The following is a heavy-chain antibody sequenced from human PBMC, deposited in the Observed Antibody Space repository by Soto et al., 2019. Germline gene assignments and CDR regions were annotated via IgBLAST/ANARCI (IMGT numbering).Heavy chain of an antibody. CDR1: GFSLSTSGVG. CDR3: AHKGGGDRILDY. D-gene: IGHD3-16*01. CDR2: IYWDDAK. Sequence: QITLKESGPTLVKPTQTLTLTCTFSGFSLSTSGVGVGWIRQPPGKALEWLALIYWDDAKHYSPSLKSRLTITKETSKNQVVLIMTHRNPVDTATYYFAHKGGGDRILDYWGQGTLVTVSS. J-gene: IGHJ4*02. V-gene: IGHV2-5*02.